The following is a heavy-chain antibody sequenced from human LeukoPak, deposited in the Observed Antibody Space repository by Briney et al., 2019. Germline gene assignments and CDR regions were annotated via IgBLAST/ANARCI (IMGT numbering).Heavy chain of an antibody. CDR2: INHSGST. Sequence: PSETLSLTCAVYGGSFSGYYWSWIRQPPGKGLEWIGEINHSGSTNYSPSLKSRVTISVDTSKNQFSLKLSSVTAADTAVYYCARELAITIFGVVILQGGWFDPWGQGTLVTVSS. V-gene: IGHV4-34*01. D-gene: IGHD3-3*01. CDR1: GGSFSGYY. CDR3: ARELAITIFGVVILQGGWFDP. J-gene: IGHJ5*02.